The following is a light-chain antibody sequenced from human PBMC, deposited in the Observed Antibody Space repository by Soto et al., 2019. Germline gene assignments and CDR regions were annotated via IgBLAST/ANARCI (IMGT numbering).Light chain of an antibody. CDR1: SSDIGSFNY. CDR3: SSYTTSTTYV. CDR2: EVN. Sequence: QSALTQPASVSGSPGQSTTIPCPGTSSDIGSFNYVPWYQQHPGRAPRLMIYEVNNRPSGVSNRFSGSKSGNTASLTISGLQAEDEADYYCSSYTTSTTYVFGPGTKVTVL. V-gene: IGLV2-14*01. J-gene: IGLJ1*01.